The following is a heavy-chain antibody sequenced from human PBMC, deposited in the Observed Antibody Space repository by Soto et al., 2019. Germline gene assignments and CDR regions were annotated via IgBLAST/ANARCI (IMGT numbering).Heavy chain of an antibody. Sequence: EVQLLESGGGLVQPGGSLRLSCAASGFTFSSYAMSWVRQAPGKGLEWVSAISGSGGSTYYADSVKGRFTISRDNSKNTRYLQMNSLRAEDTAVYYCAKYQTNWDAFDIWGQGTMVTVSS. CDR1: GFTFSSYA. J-gene: IGHJ3*02. D-gene: IGHD7-27*01. CDR2: ISGSGGST. CDR3: AKYQTNWDAFDI. V-gene: IGHV3-23*01.